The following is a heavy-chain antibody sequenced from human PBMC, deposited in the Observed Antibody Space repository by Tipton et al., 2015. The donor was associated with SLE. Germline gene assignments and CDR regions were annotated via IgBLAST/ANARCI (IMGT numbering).Heavy chain of an antibody. CDR1: GASISSGSYY. V-gene: IGHV4-61*02. CDR3: ARVQRLPRSFDL. Sequence: LRLSCTVSGASISSGSYYWSWIRQPAGKGLEWIGRVYATGSTYYNPSLKSRVTMSLDTSKNQVSLKLSSVTAADTALYYCARVQRLPRSFDLWGRGTLVTVSP. J-gene: IGHJ2*01. D-gene: IGHD1-1*01. CDR2: VYATGST.